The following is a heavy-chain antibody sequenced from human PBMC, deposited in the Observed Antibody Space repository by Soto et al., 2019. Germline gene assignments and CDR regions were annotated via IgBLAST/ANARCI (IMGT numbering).Heavy chain of an antibody. Sequence: EVQLLESGGGLVQPGGSLRISCPASGFTFSSYAMNWVRQAPGKGLEWVSVISGGDGSTYYADSVKGRFTISRDNSKNTLNLQRNSLRAEDTAVYYCARRSSSWYFDYWGQGTLVTVSS. CDR2: ISGGDGST. CDR1: GFTFSSYA. D-gene: IGHD6-13*01. J-gene: IGHJ4*02. V-gene: IGHV3-23*01. CDR3: ARRSSSWYFDY.